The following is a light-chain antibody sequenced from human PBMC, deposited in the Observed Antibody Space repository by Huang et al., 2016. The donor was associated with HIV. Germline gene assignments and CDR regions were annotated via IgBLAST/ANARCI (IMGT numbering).Light chain of an antibody. CDR1: RSVSSFH. CDR3: QQYGNSSFT. J-gene: IGKJ4*01. CDR2: GAS. Sequence: EIVLTQSPGTLSLSPGERATLSCWASRSVSSFHLAWFQQRPGQDPRLLIYGASSRATGIPHRFSGSGSGTDFTLTISRLEPEDSAVYYCQQYGNSSFTFGGGTTVEIK. V-gene: IGKV3-20*01.